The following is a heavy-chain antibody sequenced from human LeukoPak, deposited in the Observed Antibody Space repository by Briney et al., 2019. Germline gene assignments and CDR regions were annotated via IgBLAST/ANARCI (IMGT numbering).Heavy chain of an antibody. CDR1: GFTFSSYD. V-gene: IGHV3-30*19. CDR3: ARSSSWYVPDDY. CDR2: ISYDGSNK. Sequence: GGSLRLSCAASGFTFSSYDMHWVRQAPGKGLEWVAVISYDGSNKYYADSVKGRFTISRDNSKNTLYLQMNSLRAEDTAVYYCARSSSWYVPDDYWGQGTLVTVSS. J-gene: IGHJ4*02. D-gene: IGHD6-13*01.